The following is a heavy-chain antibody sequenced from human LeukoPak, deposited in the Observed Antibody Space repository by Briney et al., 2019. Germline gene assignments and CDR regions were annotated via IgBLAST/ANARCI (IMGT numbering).Heavy chain of an antibody. D-gene: IGHD6-19*01. J-gene: IGHJ4*02. CDR3: IRDPGWLDFDC. CDR1: GDSVSNNNVA. CDR2: TYYKSKWYN. V-gene: IGHV6-1*01. Sequence: SQTLSLTCAISGDSVSNNNVAWNWIRQSPSRGLEWLGRTYYKSKWYNDYAISLKSRITINPDTSKNQFSLHMNSVTPEDTAVYFCIRDPGWLDFDCWGRGTPVTVSS.